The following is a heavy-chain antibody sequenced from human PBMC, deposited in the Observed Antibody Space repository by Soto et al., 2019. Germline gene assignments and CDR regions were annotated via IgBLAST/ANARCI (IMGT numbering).Heavy chain of an antibody. D-gene: IGHD5-12*01. CDR2: ISSSGSTI. J-gene: IGHJ4*02. CDR3: ASSPLVATIPPDY. V-gene: IGHV3-11*01. Sequence: PGGSLGLSCAASGFTFSDYYMSWIRQAPGKGLEWVSYISSSGSTIYYADSVKGRFTISRDNAKNSLYLQMNSLRAEDTAVYYCASSPLVATIPPDYWGQGTLVTVSS. CDR1: GFTFSDYY.